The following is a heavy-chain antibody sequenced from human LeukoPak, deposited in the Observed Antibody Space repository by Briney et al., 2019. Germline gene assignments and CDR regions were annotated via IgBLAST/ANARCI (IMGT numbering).Heavy chain of an antibody. V-gene: IGHV3-15*01. D-gene: IGHD1-26*01. CDR3: TTDIVVGATRTTDY. CDR1: GFTFSNAW. Sequence: GGSLRLSCAASGFTFSNAWMSGVRQAPGKGLEWVGRIKSKTDGGTTDYAAPVNGRFTISRDDSKNTLYLKMNSLKTEDTAVYYCTTDIVVGATRTTDYWDQGTLVTVSS. CDR2: IKSKTDGGTT. J-gene: IGHJ4*02.